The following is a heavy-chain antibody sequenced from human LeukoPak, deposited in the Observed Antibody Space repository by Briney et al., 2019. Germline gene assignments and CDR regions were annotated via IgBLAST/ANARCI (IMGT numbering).Heavy chain of an antibody. V-gene: IGHV1-2*02. D-gene: IGHD3-10*01. J-gene: IGHJ4*02. CDR3: ARCTYYYGSRSCSPFDY. Sequence: GASVKVSCKASGYTFTGYYIHWVRQAPGQGLEWMGCINPNSGGTNYAQKFQGRVTMTRDTSITTAYMELSRLRSDDTAVYYCARCTYYYGSRSCSPFDYWGQGTQVTVSS. CDR2: INPNSGGT. CDR1: GYTFTGYY.